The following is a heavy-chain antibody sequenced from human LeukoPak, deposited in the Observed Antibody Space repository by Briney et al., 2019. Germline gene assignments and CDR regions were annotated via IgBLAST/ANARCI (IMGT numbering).Heavy chain of an antibody. CDR3: ARGYYDFWSGTSYYYMDV. J-gene: IGHJ6*03. V-gene: IGHV4-34*01. CDR1: GGSFSDFY. Sequence: KTSETLSLTCTVYGGSFSDFYWNWVRQPPGKGLEWIGEIHHSGSTNYNPSLKSRVSMSVDTSKNQFSLRLRSLTAADTAVYYCARGYYDFWSGTSYYYMDVWGKGTTLIVSS. CDR2: IHHSGST. D-gene: IGHD3-3*01.